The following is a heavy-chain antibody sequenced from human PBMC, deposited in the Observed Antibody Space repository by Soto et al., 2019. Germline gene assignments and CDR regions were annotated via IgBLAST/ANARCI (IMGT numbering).Heavy chain of an antibody. D-gene: IGHD5-12*01. Sequence: NPSETLSLTCTVSGDSIRSYYWTWIRQPPGKGLELIGYIYYSGSTRYNPSLKSRVTISVDMSKNQFSLKLSSVIAADTAVYYCARAYGGFDNGLDVWGQETAVTVSS. CDR2: IYYSGST. CDR3: ARAYGGFDNGLDV. J-gene: IGHJ6*02. CDR1: GDSIRSYY. V-gene: IGHV4-59*01.